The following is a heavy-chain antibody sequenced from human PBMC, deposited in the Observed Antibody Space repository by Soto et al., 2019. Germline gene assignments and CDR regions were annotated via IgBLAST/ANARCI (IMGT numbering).Heavy chain of an antibody. Sequence: PSETLSLTCTVSGGSISSGGYYWSWIRQHPGKGLEWIGYIYYSGSTYYNPSLKSRVTISVDTSKNQFSLKLSSVTAADTAVYYCAGQYYYDSSGYLSWGQGTLVTVSS. V-gene: IGHV4-31*03. CDR3: AGQYYYDSSGYLS. D-gene: IGHD3-22*01. J-gene: IGHJ5*02. CDR2: IYYSGST. CDR1: GGSISSGGYY.